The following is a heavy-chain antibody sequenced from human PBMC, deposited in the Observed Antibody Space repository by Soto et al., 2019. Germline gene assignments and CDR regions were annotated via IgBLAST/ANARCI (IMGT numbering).Heavy chain of an antibody. V-gene: IGHV3-48*02. J-gene: IGHJ6*02. CDR2: ISDSSSTL. CDR1: GFTFGSYR. Sequence: GGSLRLSCAASGFTFGSYRMNWVRPAPGKGLGWISYISDSSSTLYYADSVKGRFTISRDNARNSLALQMNSLRDEDTVFYYCARDPYSSSWFSTDDWGQGTTVTVSS. D-gene: IGHD6-13*01. CDR3: ARDPYSSSWFSTDD.